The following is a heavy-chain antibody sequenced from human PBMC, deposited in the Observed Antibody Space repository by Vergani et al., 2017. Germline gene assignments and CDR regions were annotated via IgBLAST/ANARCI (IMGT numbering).Heavy chain of an antibody. CDR3: TRGGDIADYYYGMDV. V-gene: IGHV3-21*01. Sequence: EVQLVESGGGLVKPGGSLRLSCAASGFTFSSYSMHWVRQAPGKGLEWVSSISSSSSYIYYADSVKGRFTISRDNAKNSLYLQMNSLRAEDTAVYHCTRGGDIADYYYGMDVWGQGTTVTVSS. J-gene: IGHJ6*02. D-gene: IGHD5-12*01. CDR2: ISSSSSYI. CDR1: GFTFSSYS.